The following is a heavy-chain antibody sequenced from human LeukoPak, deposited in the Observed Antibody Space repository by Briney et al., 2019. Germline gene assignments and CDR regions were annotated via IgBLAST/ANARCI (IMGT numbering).Heavy chain of an antibody. CDR3: AKVYYDSSGYYLFDY. CDR2: IIPSGHTT. Sequence: GGTLRLSCAASGFTFSSHGMNWVRQAPGKGLEWVSVIIPSGHTTYYADSVRGRFTISRDNSKNTLYLQMNSLRAEDTAVYYCAKVYYDSSGYYLFDYWGQGTLVTVSS. J-gene: IGHJ4*02. V-gene: IGHV3-23*01. CDR1: GFTFSSHG. D-gene: IGHD3-22*01.